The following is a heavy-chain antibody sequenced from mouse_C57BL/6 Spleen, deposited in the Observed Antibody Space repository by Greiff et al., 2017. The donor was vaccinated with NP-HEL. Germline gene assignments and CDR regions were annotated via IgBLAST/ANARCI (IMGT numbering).Heavy chain of an antibody. CDR2: IYPGDGDT. CDR1: GYAFSSSW. CDR3: ARELRSYFDY. D-gene: IGHD1-1*01. V-gene: IGHV1-82*01. Sequence: VKLMESGPELVKPGASVKISCKASGYAFSSSWMNWVKQRPGKGLEWIGRIYPGDGDTNYNGKFKGKATLTADKSSSTAYMQLSSLTSEDSAVYFCARELRSYFDYWGQGTTLTVSS. J-gene: IGHJ2*01.